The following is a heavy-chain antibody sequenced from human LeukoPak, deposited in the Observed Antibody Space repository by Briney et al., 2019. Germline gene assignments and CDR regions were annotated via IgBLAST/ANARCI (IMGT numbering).Heavy chain of an antibody. CDR3: AKAGGSYSYYFDY. V-gene: IGHV3-9*01. CDR1: GFSFDDYA. D-gene: IGHD1-26*01. Sequence: GGSLRLSCAASGFSFDDYAMHWVRQAPGKGLEWVSGISWNSGSIGYADSVKGRFTISRDNAKNSLYLQMNSLRAEDTALYYCAKAGGSYSYYFDYWGQGTLVTVSS. J-gene: IGHJ4*02. CDR2: ISWNSGSI.